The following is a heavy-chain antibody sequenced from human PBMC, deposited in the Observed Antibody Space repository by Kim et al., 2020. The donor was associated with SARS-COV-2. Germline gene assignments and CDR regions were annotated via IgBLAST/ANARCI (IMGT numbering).Heavy chain of an antibody. CDR2: ISSSGSTI. Sequence: GGSLRLSCAASGFTFSSYEMNWVRQAPGKGLEWVSYISSSGSTIYYADSVKGRFTISRDNAKNSLYLQMNSLRAEDTAVYYCARQVRYGDYDYWGQGTLVTVSS. V-gene: IGHV3-48*03. CDR1: GFTFSSYE. D-gene: IGHD4-17*01. J-gene: IGHJ4*02. CDR3: ARQVRYGDYDY.